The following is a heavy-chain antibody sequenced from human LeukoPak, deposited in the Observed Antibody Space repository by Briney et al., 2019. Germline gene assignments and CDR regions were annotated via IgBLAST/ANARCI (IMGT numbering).Heavy chain of an antibody. CDR2: INPRGGST. J-gene: IGHJ3*02. CDR1: GYTFTSYY. Sequence: ASVKVSCKASGYTFTSYYMHWVRQAPGQGLEWMGIINPRGGSTSYAQKFQGRVTMTRDTSTSTVYMELSSLRSEDTAVYYCARVMVVAATDDAFDIWGQGTMVTVSS. CDR3: ARVMVVAATDDAFDI. V-gene: IGHV1-46*01. D-gene: IGHD2-15*01.